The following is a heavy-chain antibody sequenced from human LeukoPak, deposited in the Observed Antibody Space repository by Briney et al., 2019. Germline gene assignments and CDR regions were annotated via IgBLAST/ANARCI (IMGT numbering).Heavy chain of an antibody. J-gene: IGHJ4*02. D-gene: IGHD3-22*01. V-gene: IGHV3-7*03. CDR3: AKSAYYDASGYYREYYFDY. CDR1: GFTFSSYW. Sequence: GGSLRLSCAASGFTFSSYWMNWARQAPGKGLEWVASINHNGNVNYYVDSVKGRFTISRDKTKNTLYLQMNSLRAEDTAVYYCAKSAYYDASGYYREYYFDYWGQGTLVTVSS. CDR2: INHNGNVN.